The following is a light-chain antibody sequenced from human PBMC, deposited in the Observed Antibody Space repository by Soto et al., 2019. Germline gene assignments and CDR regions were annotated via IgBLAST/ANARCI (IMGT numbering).Light chain of an antibody. CDR3: QQYGSSGLFT. CDR1: QSVSSSY. CDR2: GAS. Sequence: EIVLTQSPGTLSLCPGERATLSCRASQSVSSSYLAWYQQKPGQAPRLLIFGASSRAPGIPDRFSGGGSGTDFTLTISRLEPEDFAVYYCQQYGSSGLFTFGPGTKVDIK. J-gene: IGKJ3*01. V-gene: IGKV3-20*01.